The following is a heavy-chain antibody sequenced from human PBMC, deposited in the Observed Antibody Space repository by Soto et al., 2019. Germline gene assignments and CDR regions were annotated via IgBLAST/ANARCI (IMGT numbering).Heavy chain of an antibody. V-gene: IGHV3-30-3*01. CDR2: ISYDGSNK. D-gene: IGHD6-13*01. Sequence: GGSLRLSCAASGFTFSSYAMHWVRQAPGKGLEWVAVISYDGSNKYYADSVKGRFTISRDNSKNTLYLQMNSLRAEDTAVYYCARDVHLYSSSWYVDYLCQGALVTVSS. CDR3: ARDVHLYSSSWYVDY. J-gene: IGHJ4*02. CDR1: GFTFSSYA.